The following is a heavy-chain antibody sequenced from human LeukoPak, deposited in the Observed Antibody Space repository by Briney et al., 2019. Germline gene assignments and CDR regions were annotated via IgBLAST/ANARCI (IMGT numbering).Heavy chain of an antibody. CDR3: GRDPNGDYIGAFDF. J-gene: IGHJ3*01. CDR2: IRGSGGGT. V-gene: IGHV3-23*01. CDR1: GFTSSNYA. D-gene: IGHD4-17*01. Sequence: GGSLRLSCAASGFTSSNYAMTCVRLAPGKGLEWVSSIRGSGGGTSYADSVKGRFTMYRDNSRDTLYLQMNNLRAEDTAVYYCGRDPNGDYIGAFDFWGQGTLVTVSS.